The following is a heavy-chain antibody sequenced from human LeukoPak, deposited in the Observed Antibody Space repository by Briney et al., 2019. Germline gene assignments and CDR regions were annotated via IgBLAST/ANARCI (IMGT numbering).Heavy chain of an antibody. D-gene: IGHD3-9*01. CDR1: EFTFSTYS. CDR2: ISSSSSTI. Sequence: GGSLRLSCAASEFTFSTYSMNWVRQAPGKGLEWISYISSSSSTIYYADSVKGRFTISRDNAKNSLFLQMNSLRAEDTAVYYCARGRLVRPPGYDYWGQGTLVTVSS. CDR3: ARGRLVRPPGYDY. V-gene: IGHV3-48*01. J-gene: IGHJ4*02.